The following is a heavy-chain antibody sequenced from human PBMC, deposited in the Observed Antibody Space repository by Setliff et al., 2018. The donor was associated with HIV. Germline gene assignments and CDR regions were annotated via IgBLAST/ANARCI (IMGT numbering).Heavy chain of an antibody. D-gene: IGHD3-16*01. CDR2: IHTSGST. V-gene: IGHV4-4*07. CDR3: ARRTFGSGRIDP. CDR1: GGSISSYY. J-gene: IGHJ5*02. Sequence: SETLSLTCTVSGGSISSYYWSWIRLPAGKGLEWIGQIHTSGSTNYNPSLKSRLTISIDTSKNQFSLKLNSVTATDTAVYYCARRTFGSGRIDPWGQGTLVTVSS.